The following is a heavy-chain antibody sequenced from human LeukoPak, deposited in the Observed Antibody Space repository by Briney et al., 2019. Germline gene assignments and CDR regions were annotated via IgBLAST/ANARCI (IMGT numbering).Heavy chain of an antibody. D-gene: IGHD5-18*01. CDR3: ARYGYGGGFDF. CDR2: ISSSGSTI. Sequence: GGSLRLSCAASGFTFSSYGMHWVRQAPGKGLEWVSDISSSGSTIYYADSVEGRFTTSRDNAKNSLYLHVNSLRAEDTAVYYCARYGYGGGFDFWGQGTLVTVSS. CDR1: GFTFSSYG. J-gene: IGHJ4*02. V-gene: IGHV3-48*04.